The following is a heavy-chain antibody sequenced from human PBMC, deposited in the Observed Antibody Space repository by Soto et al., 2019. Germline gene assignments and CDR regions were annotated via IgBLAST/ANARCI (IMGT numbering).Heavy chain of an antibody. CDR1: GGSISSYY. CDR2: IYNSGST. J-gene: IGHJ4*02. V-gene: IGHV4-59*01. Sequence: PSETLSLTCTVSGGSISSYYWSWIRQPPGKGLEWIGYIYNSGSTNYNPSLKSRVTISVDTSKNQFSLKLSSVTAADTAVYYCARAPGVATIKGEFFDYWGQGTLVTVSS. D-gene: IGHD5-12*01. CDR3: ARAPGVATIKGEFFDY.